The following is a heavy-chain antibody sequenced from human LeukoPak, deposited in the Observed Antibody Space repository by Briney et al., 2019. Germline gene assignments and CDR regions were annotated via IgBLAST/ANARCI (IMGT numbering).Heavy chain of an antibody. CDR2: IKQDGSER. J-gene: IGHJ4*02. V-gene: IGHV3-7*03. Sequence: GGSLRLSCAASGFTFSAYLMTWVRQAPGKGLEWVANIKQDGSERYYVDSVKGRFTISRDNAKNSLYLQMNSLRTEDTAVYYCAKDGPLVGPYYFDYWGQGTLVTVSS. CDR3: AKDGPLVGPYYFDY. CDR1: GFTFSAYL. D-gene: IGHD1-26*01.